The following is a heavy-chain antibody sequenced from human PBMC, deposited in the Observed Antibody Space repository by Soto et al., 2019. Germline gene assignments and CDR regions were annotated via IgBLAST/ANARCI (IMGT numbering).Heavy chain of an antibody. Sequence: GESLKISCKGSGYSFTSYWISWVRQMPGKGLEWMGRIDPSDSYTNYSPSFQGHVTISADKSISTAYLQWSSLKASDTAMYYCARGYCSGGSCPYYYYGTDVWGQGTTVTVSS. J-gene: IGHJ6*02. D-gene: IGHD2-15*01. CDR3: ARGYCSGGSCPYYYYGTDV. V-gene: IGHV5-10-1*01. CDR2: IDPSDSYT. CDR1: GYSFTSYW.